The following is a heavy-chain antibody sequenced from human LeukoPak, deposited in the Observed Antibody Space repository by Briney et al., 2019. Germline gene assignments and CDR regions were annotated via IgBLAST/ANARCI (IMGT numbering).Heavy chain of an antibody. CDR2: INHSGST. V-gene: IGHV4-34*01. CDR1: GGSFSGYY. J-gene: IGHJ4*02. D-gene: IGHD3-10*01. Sequence: PSETLSLTCAVYGGSFSGYYWSWIRQPPGKGLEWIGEINHSGSTNYNPSLKSRVTISVDTSKNQFSLKLSSVTAADTAVYYCARALSVRGVINQIDYWGQGTLVTVSS. CDR3: ARALSVRGVINQIDY.